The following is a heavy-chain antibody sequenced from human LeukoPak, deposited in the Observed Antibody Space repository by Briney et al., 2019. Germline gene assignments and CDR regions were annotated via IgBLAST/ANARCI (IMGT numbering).Heavy chain of an antibody. Sequence: GGSLRLSCAGSGFSLSRYGMNWVRQAPGKGLEWVSSLSGSDDRTYYADSVKGRFTISRDNSKNTVYLQMNSLRAEDTAVYYCARRGSVGATRREFEYWGRGTLVTVSS. V-gene: IGHV3-23*01. CDR3: ARRGSVGATRREFEY. CDR1: GFSLSRYG. CDR2: LSGSDDRT. J-gene: IGHJ4*02. D-gene: IGHD2-15*01.